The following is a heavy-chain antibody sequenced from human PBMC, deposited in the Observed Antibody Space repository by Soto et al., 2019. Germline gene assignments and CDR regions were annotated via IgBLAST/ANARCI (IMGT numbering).Heavy chain of an antibody. CDR3: ARDGSGSSLYSYYYYGMDV. J-gene: IGHJ6*02. CDR2: IWYDGSNK. D-gene: IGHD2-15*01. V-gene: IGHV3-33*01. Sequence: PGGSLRLSCAASGFTFSSYGMHWVRQAPGKGLEWVAVIWYDGSNKYYADSVKGRFTISRDNSKNTLYLQMNSLRAEDTAVYYCARDGSGSSLYSYYYYGMDVWGQGTAVTVSS. CDR1: GFTFSSYG.